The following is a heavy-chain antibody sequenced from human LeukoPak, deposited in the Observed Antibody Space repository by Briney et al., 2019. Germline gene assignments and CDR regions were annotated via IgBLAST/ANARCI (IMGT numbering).Heavy chain of an antibody. CDR1: GGSISSYY. Sequence: SETLSLTCTVFGGSISSYYWSWIRQPAGKGLEWIGRIYTSGSTNYNPSLKSRVTISVDKSKNQFSLKLSSVTAADTAVYYCARDIDSSSSGSLNWGQGTLVTVSS. J-gene: IGHJ4*02. CDR3: ARDIDSSSSGSLN. CDR2: IYTSGST. D-gene: IGHD6-6*01. V-gene: IGHV4-4*07.